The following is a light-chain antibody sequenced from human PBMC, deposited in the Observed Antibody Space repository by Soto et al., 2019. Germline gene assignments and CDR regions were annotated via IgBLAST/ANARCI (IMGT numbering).Light chain of an antibody. Sequence: DIQMTQSPSSLSASVGDRVTITCRASQSISSYLNCYQQKPGKAPKLLIYAASSLQSGVPSRFSGSGSGTDFTLTISSLQPEEFATYYCQQSYSTLTFGGGTKVEIK. CDR1: QSISSY. CDR2: AAS. V-gene: IGKV1-39*01. J-gene: IGKJ4*01. CDR3: QQSYSTLT.